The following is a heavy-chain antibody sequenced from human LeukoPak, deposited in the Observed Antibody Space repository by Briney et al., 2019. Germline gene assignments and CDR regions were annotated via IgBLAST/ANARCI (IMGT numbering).Heavy chain of an antibody. V-gene: IGHV4-59*08. Sequence: SETLSLTCTVSGGSISSDYWSWIRQPPGKGLEWIGYVYYSGITNYNPSLKSRVTISVGTSKNHFSLKLTSVTAADTAVYYCARFNSYGLYYFDYWGQGTLVTVSS. CDR1: GGSISSDY. CDR2: VYYSGIT. CDR3: ARFNSYGLYYFDY. J-gene: IGHJ4*02. D-gene: IGHD5-18*01.